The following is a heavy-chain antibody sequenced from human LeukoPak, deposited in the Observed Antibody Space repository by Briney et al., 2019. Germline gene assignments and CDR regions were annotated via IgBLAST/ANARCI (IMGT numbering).Heavy chain of an antibody. Sequence: QSGGSLRLSCAASGFTFSSYGMHWVRQAPGKGLEWVAFIRYDGSNKYYADSVKGRFTTSRDNSKNTLYLQMNSLRAEDTAVYYCAKNNRYYYDSSGYYYDYWGQGTLVTVSS. J-gene: IGHJ4*02. CDR1: GFTFSSYG. D-gene: IGHD3-22*01. V-gene: IGHV3-30*02. CDR3: AKNNRYYYDSSGYYYDY. CDR2: IRYDGSNK.